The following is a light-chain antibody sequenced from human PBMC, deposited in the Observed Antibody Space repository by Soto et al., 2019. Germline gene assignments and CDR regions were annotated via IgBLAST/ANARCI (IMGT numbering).Light chain of an antibody. CDR3: SSYTSSRTDG. CDR1: SSDVGGYNY. Sequence: QSALTQPASVSGSPGQSITISCTGTSSDVGGYNYVSWYQQHPGKAPKLMIYDVSNRPSGVSNRFSGSKSGNTASLTISGLQAEDEADYYCSSYTSSRTDGFGTGTRSP. J-gene: IGLJ1*01. V-gene: IGLV2-14*01. CDR2: DVS.